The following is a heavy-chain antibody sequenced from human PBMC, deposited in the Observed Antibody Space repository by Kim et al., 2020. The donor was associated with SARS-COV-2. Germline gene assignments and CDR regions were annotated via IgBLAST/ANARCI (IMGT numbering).Heavy chain of an antibody. CDR1: GYTFTSYA. Sequence: ASVKVSCKASGYTFTSYAMNWVRQAPGQGLEWMGWINTNTGNPTYAQGFTGRFVFSLDTSVSTAYLQISSLKAEDTAVYYCARDPGVSTIFGVVIRNPNYYGMDVWGQGTTVTVCS. CDR2: INTNTGNP. J-gene: IGHJ6*02. D-gene: IGHD3-3*01. CDR3: ARDPGVSTIFGVVIRNPNYYGMDV. V-gene: IGHV7-4-1*02.